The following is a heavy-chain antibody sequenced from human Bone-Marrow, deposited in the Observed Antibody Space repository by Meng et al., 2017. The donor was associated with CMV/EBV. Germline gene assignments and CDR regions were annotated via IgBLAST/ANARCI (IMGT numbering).Heavy chain of an antibody. CDR1: GDTFSSYA. CDR2: IIPILGIA. D-gene: IGHD2-2*01. Sequence: SVKVSCKASGDTFSSYAISWVRQAPGQGLEWMGGIIPILGIANYAQKFQGRVTITADKSTSTAYMELSSLRSEDTAVYYCATSSGYCSSTSCYSVVEYGMDVWGQGTTVTVSS. CDR3: ATSSGYCSSTSCYSVVEYGMDV. V-gene: IGHV1-69*10. J-gene: IGHJ6*02.